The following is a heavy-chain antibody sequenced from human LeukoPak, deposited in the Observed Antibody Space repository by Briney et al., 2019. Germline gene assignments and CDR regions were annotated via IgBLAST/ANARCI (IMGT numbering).Heavy chain of an antibody. J-gene: IGHJ4*02. CDR3: ARHDKSYDFPFDY. Sequence: GESLRISCKGSGYSFTSYWISWVRQMPGKGLEWKGRIEPSDSYTNYSPSFQGHVNISADKSISTAYLQWSSLKASDTAMYYCARHDKSYDFPFDYWGQGTLVTVSS. CDR2: IEPSDSYT. CDR1: GYSFTSYW. D-gene: IGHD3/OR15-3a*01. V-gene: IGHV5-10-1*01.